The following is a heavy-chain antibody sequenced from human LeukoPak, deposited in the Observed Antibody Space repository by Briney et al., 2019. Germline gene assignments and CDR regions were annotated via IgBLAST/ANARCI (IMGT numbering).Heavy chain of an antibody. J-gene: IGHJ6*03. CDR1: GFTFSSCW. V-gene: IGHV3-7*01. CDR3: AREGGIAVASYMDV. D-gene: IGHD6-19*01. Sequence: PGGSLRLSCAASGFTFSSCWMSWVRQAPGKGLEWVANIKQDGSEKYYVDSVKGRFTISRDNAKNSLYLQMNSLRAEDTAVYYCAREGGIAVASYMDVWGKGTTVTVSS. CDR2: IKQDGSEK.